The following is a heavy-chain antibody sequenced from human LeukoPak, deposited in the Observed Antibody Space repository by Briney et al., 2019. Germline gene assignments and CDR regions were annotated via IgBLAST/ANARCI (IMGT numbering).Heavy chain of an antibody. CDR3: ARQVRFCSGSSCYREFDY. J-gene: IGHJ4*02. Sequence: SETLSLTCSVSGGSISSSSYYWGWIRQPPGKGLEWIGSIYYGGNTYYNPSLKSRVTISVDTSKNQFSLRLSSVNAADTAVYYCARQVRFCSGSSCYREFDYWGQGTLVAVSS. V-gene: IGHV4-39*07. D-gene: IGHD2-15*01. CDR2: IYYGGNT. CDR1: GGSISSSSYY.